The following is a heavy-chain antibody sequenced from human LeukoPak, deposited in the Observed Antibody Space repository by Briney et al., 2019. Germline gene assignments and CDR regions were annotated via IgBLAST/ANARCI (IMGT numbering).Heavy chain of an antibody. CDR2: IYTMGST. D-gene: IGHD5-18*01. Sequence: MSSETLSLTCTVSGASIISSYWSWIRQPAGKGLEWIGPIYTMGSTTYLHSLRSRVTMSADTSKTQFSLKLRSVTAADTAVYYCARETSYSYGYPFDYWGQGTLVTVSS. V-gene: IGHV4-4*07. CDR1: GASIISSY. J-gene: IGHJ4*02. CDR3: ARETSYSYGYPFDY.